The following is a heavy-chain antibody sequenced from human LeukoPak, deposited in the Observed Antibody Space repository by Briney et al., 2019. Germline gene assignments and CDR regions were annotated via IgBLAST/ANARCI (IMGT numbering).Heavy chain of an antibody. CDR1: GGSLRGYY. CDR3: ARHWIAPAGLDY. V-gene: IGHV4-59*08. Sequence: SETLSLTCAVSGGSLRGYYWSWIRQPPGKGLEWIGYIYYSGTTNYSPSLKSRVTISVDTSKNLFSLKLSSVTAADTAIYYCARHWIAPAGLDYWGQGTLVTVSS. D-gene: IGHD6-13*01. J-gene: IGHJ4*02. CDR2: IYYSGTT.